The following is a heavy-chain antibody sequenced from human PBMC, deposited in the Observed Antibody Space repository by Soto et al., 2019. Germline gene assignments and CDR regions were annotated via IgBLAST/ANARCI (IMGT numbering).Heavy chain of an antibody. V-gene: IGHV4-30-4*01. Sequence: QVQLQESGPGLVKPSQTLSLTCTVSGGSIRSSDYYWSWIRQPPGKGLEWIGYVYYSESAYYNPSLQSRGFISIDTSKNKFSLTLSSVTAADTAVYYCARVIITATGTSGFDSWGQGTLVTVSS. D-gene: IGHD6-13*01. CDR2: VYYSESA. CDR1: GGSIRSSDYY. CDR3: ARVIITATGTSGFDS. J-gene: IGHJ4*02.